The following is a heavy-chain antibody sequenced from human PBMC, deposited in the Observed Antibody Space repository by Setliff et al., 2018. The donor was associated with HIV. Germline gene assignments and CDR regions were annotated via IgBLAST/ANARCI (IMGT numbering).Heavy chain of an antibody. V-gene: IGHV3-30*05. CDR3: ARDAYYYDSSGYKDY. CDR2: ISYDGSNK. CDR1: GFTFSSYS. D-gene: IGHD3-22*01. Sequence: GGSLRLSCAASGFTFSSYSMNWVRQAPGKGLEWVAVISYDGSNKYYADSVKGRFTISRDNSKNTLYLQMNSLRAEDTAVYYCARDAYYYDSSGYKDYWGQGTLVTVSS. J-gene: IGHJ4*02.